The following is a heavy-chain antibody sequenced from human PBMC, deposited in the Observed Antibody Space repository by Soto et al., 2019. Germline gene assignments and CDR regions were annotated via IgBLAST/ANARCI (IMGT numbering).Heavy chain of an antibody. CDR2: IYHRGTS. V-gene: IGHV4-30-2*01. Sequence: PSETLSLTXPVSGGSISRGAYSWSWIRVPPGKRREWIGYIYHRGTSHYNPSLKSRVTMSVDRSKNQCTLNLRSVTAADTAVYYCARTLDYGGSAGTNWFDPWGQGTLVTVSS. J-gene: IGHJ5*02. CDR3: ARTLDYGGSAGTNWFDP. CDR1: GGSISRGAYS. D-gene: IGHD2-15*01.